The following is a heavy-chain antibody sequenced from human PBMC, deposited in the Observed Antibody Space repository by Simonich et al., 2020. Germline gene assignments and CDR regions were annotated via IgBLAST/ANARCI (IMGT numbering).Heavy chain of an antibody. CDR2: ISAYNGNT. CDR1: GYTFTSYG. V-gene: IGHV1-18*01. D-gene: IGHD2-15*01. Sequence: QVQLVQSGAEVKKPGASVKVSCKASGYTFTSYGISWVRQAPGQGLGWRGWISAYNGNTNYAQKLQGRVTMTTDTSTSTAYMELRSLRSDDTAVYYCARASRGTWWYYYFDYWGQGTLVTVSS. CDR3: ARASRGTWWYYYFDY. J-gene: IGHJ4*02.